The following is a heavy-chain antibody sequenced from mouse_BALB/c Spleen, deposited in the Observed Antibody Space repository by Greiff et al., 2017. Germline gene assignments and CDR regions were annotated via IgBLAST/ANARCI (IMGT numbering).Heavy chain of an antibody. CDR2: ISSGSSTI. CDR3: ARPYGSSPAWFAY. V-gene: IGHV5-17*02. D-gene: IGHD1-1*01. J-gene: IGHJ3*01. CDR1: GFTFSSFG. Sequence: EVQRVESGGGLVQPGGSRKLSCAASGFTFSSFGMHWVRQAPEKGLEWVAYISSGSSTIYYADTVKGRFTISRDNPKNTLFLQMTSLRSEDTAMYYCARPYGSSPAWFAYWGQGTLVTVSA.